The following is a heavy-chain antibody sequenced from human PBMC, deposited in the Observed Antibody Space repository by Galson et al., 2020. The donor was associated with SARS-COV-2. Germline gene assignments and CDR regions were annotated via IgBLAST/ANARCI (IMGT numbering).Heavy chain of an antibody. V-gene: IGHV3-30*02. D-gene: IGHD1-1*01. J-gene: IGHJ6*02. CDR3: AKEWVVGTYDYYYGMDV. Sequence: GGSLRLSCAASGFTFSSYGMHWVRQAPGKGLEWVAFIRYDGSNKYYADSVKGRFTISRDNSKNTLYLQMNSLRAEDTAVYYCAKEWVVGTYDYYYGMDVWGQGTTVTVSS. CDR2: IRYDGSNK. CDR1: GFTFSSYG.